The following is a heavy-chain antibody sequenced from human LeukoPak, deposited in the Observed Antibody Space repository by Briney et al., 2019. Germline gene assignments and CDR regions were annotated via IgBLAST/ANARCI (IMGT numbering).Heavy chain of an antibody. Sequence: GGSLRLSCAASGFTFSSYAMIWLRQAPGKGLEWVSAISGSGCSTYFADSVKGGFTIPRDNSKNTLYLQMNSLRAEDRAVYYCASMGGNWFDPWGQGTLVTVSS. CDR2: ISGSGCST. V-gene: IGHV3-23*01. D-gene: IGHD2/OR15-2a*01. CDR1: GFTFSSYA. J-gene: IGHJ5*02. CDR3: ASMGGNWFDP.